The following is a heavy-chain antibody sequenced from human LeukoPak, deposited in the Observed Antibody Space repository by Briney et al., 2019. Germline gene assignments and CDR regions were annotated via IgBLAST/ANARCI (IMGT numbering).Heavy chain of an antibody. J-gene: IGHJ3*02. V-gene: IGHV3-9*01. CDR2: ISWNSGSI. Sequence: GGSLRLSRAASGFTFDDYAMHWVRQAPGKGLEWVSGISWNSGSIGYADSVKGRFTISRDNAKNSLYLQMNSLRAEDTALYYCAKDLWQQLDAFDIWGQGTMVTVSS. CDR1: GFTFDDYA. CDR3: AKDLWQQLDAFDI. D-gene: IGHD6-13*01.